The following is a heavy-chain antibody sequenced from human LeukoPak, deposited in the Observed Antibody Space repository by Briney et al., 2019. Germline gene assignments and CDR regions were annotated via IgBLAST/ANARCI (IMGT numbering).Heavy chain of an antibody. J-gene: IGHJ4*02. CDR2: IDWDDDK. CDR3: ARMTPDSPSFDY. D-gene: IGHD2-15*01. V-gene: IGHV2-70*17. Sequence: ASGPALLKPTQTLTLTCTFSGFSLRTPEMCVTWIRQPPGKALEWLARIDWDDDKFYSPSLRTRLTISKDTPKNQVVLRMTNMDPVDTGTYYCARMTPDSPSFDYWGQGALITVSS. CDR1: GFSLRTPEMC.